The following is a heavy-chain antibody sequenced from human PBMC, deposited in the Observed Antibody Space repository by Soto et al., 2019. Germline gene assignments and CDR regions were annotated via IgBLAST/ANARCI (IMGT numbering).Heavy chain of an antibody. J-gene: IGHJ4*02. CDR3: ARLEGLATISYYFDY. CDR2: IYYRGNT. CDR1: GDSINSDNYY. Sequence: QLQLQESGPGLVKPSETLSLTCSVSGDSINSDNYYWGWIRQPPGKGLEWIGSIYYRGNTYYNPSLKTRVTIPLDKSKRQFSLKLNSVTAADSAVYFCARLEGLATISYYFDYWGQGTLVTVSS. V-gene: IGHV4-39*01. D-gene: IGHD3-9*01.